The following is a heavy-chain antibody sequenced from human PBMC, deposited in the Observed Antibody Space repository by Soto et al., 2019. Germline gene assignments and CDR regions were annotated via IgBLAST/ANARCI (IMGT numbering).Heavy chain of an antibody. J-gene: IGHJ6*02. D-gene: IGHD3-16*01. CDR3: ARMGDIPYYYYGMDV. V-gene: IGHV1-18*01. CDR2: INGSNGNT. CDR1: GYTFSTYG. Sequence: QGQLVQSGAEVKKPGASVKVSCKASGYTFSTYGISLVRQAPGQGREWMGWINGSNGNTNYAPKLQGRITMTTDKSTTTAYIELRSLRSDDTAVYYCARMGDIPYYYYGMDVWGQGTTVTVSS.